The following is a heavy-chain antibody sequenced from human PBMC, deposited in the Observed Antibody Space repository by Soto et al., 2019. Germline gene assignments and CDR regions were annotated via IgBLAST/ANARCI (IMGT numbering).Heavy chain of an antibody. CDR1: GGSISSSSYY. V-gene: IGHV4-39*01. D-gene: IGHD6-13*01. CDR2: IYYSGSA. CDR3: ARGKGIAEADYYYFYCLAV. Sequence: SETLSLTCTVSGGSISSSSYYWGWIRQPPGKGLEWIGSIYYSGSAYYNPSLKSRVTISVDTSKNQFSLTLTSVTAADTAVYYCARGKGIAEADYYYFYCLAVWGKGTTVSVSS. J-gene: IGHJ6*03.